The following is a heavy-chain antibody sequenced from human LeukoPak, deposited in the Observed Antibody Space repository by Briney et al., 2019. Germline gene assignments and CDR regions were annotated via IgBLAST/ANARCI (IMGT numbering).Heavy chain of an antibody. V-gene: IGHV3-48*02. Sequence: GGSLRLSCAASGFIFSTYSMTWVRQAPGKGLEWVSYISSSSSATYYADSVRGRFTVSRDNAKNFLYLQMKSLRDEDTAVYYCVRRQGYVGSLLDNWGQGTLVTVSS. CDR2: ISSSSSAT. CDR3: VRRQGYVGSLLDN. CDR1: GFIFSTYS. D-gene: IGHD1-26*01. J-gene: IGHJ4*02.